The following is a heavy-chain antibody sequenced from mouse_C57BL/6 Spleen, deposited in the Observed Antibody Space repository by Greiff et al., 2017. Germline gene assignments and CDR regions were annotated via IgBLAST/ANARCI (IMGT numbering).Heavy chain of an antibody. CDR3: ARGENGYFDV. V-gene: IGHV1-82*01. CDR1: GYAFSSSW. Sequence: VQLQQSGPELVKPGASVKISCKASGYAFSSSWMNWVKQRPGKGLEWIGRIYPGDGDTNYNGKFKGKATLTADKSSRTAYMQLSSLTSEDSAVSFCARGENGYFDVWGTGTTVTVSS. J-gene: IGHJ1*03. CDR2: IYPGDGDT.